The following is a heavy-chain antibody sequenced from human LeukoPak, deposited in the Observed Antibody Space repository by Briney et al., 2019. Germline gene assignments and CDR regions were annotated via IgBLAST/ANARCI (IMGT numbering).Heavy chain of an antibody. V-gene: IGHV3-30*18. J-gene: IGHJ3*02. CDR2: ISYDGSNK. CDR3: AKPFFGDTAMVTDAFDI. D-gene: IGHD5-18*01. Sequence: GGSLRLSCAASGFTFSSYGMHWVRQAPGKGLEWVAVISYDGSNKYYADSVKGRFTISGDNSKNTLYLQMNSLRAEDTAVYYCAKPFFGDTAMVTDAFDIWGQGTMVTVSS. CDR1: GFTFSSYG.